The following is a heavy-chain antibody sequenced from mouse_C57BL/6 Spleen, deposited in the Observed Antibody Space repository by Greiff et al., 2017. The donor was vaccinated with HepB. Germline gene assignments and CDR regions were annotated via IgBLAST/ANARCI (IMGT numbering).Heavy chain of an antibody. D-gene: IGHD1-1*01. V-gene: IGHV1-54*01. CDR1: GYAFTNYL. CDR2: INPGSGGT. Sequence: QVQLQQSGAELVRPGTSVKVSCKASGYAFTNYLIEWVKQRPGQGLEWIGVINPGSGGTNYNEKFKGKATLTADKSSSTAYMQLSSLTSEDSAVYFCARGGSTTVVATDAMDYWGQGTSVTVSS. J-gene: IGHJ4*01. CDR3: ARGGSTTVVATDAMDY.